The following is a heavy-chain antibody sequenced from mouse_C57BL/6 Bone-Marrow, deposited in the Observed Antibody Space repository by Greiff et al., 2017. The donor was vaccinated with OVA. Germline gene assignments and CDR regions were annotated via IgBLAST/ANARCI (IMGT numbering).Heavy chain of an antibody. V-gene: IGHV1-7*01. J-gene: IGHJ2*01. D-gene: IGHD1-1*01. CDR3: ASGVLRLLFAY. CDR2: INPSSGYT. Sequence: QVHVKQSGAELAKPGASVKLSCKASGYTFTSYWMHWVKQRPGQGLEWIGYINPSSGYTKYNQKFKDKATLTADKSSSTAYMQLSSLTYEDSAVYYCASGVLRLLFAYWGQGTTLTVSS. CDR1: GYTFTSYW.